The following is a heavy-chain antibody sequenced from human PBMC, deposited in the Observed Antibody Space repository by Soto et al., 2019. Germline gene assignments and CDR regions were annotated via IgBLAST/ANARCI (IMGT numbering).Heavy chain of an antibody. Sequence: SETLSLTCTVSGGSIYRSGYYWGWIRQPPGRGLEWIGNIDYNGVTYSNPSLKSRVTISRDTSKNQFSLKLTSVTAADTALYYCGKVLVGATGHTDSDSWGQGTLVTVSS. CDR3: GKVLVGATGHTDSDS. CDR1: GGSIYRSGYY. D-gene: IGHD2-15*01. V-gene: IGHV4-39*01. J-gene: IGHJ4*02. CDR2: IDYNGVT.